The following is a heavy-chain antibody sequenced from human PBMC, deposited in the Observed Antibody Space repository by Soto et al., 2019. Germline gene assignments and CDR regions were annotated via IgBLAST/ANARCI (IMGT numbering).Heavy chain of an antibody. D-gene: IGHD3-22*01. CDR3: ARDRGPSSGYYPYWFDP. V-gene: IGHV1-69*12. CDR1: GGTFSSSA. CDR2: IIPIFGTA. J-gene: IGHJ5*02. Sequence: QVQLVQSGAEVKKPGSSVKVSCKASGGTFSSSAITWVRQAPGQGLEWMGGIIPIFGTANYAQKFQGRVKITADESTSTAYMELSSLRSEDTAVYYCARDRGPSSGYYPYWFDPWGQGTLVTVSS.